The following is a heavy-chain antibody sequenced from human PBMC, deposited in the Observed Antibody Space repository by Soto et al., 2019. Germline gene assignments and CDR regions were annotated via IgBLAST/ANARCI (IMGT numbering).Heavy chain of an antibody. V-gene: IGHV3-49*03. Sequence: GGSLRLSCSASGFTFGDYSMTWLRQAPGKGLEWVSLIRNIADGGTAEYAASVRGRFTISRDDLKNTPYLQMNSLKTEDTAVYYCTDDMTTVPTYPESNLHYFAYWGQGALVTVSS. CDR2: IRNIADGGTA. D-gene: IGHD4-17*01. J-gene: IGHJ4*02. CDR1: GFTFGDYS. CDR3: TDDMTTVPTYPESNLHYFAY.